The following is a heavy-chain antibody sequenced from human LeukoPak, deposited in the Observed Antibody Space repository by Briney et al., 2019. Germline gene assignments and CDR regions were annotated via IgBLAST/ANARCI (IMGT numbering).Heavy chain of an antibody. V-gene: IGHV3-7*03. J-gene: IGHJ4*02. Sequence: GGSLRLSCAVSGFTSSSYWMSWVRQAPGKGLEWVAYIKQDGREKYCVDSVKDRFTISRDNAKNSLYLQMNSLRAEDTAVYYCARAPYCIGGSCRFDYWGQGTLVTVSS. D-gene: IGHD2-15*01. CDR3: ARAPYCIGGSCRFDY. CDR2: IKQDGREK. CDR1: GFTSSSYW.